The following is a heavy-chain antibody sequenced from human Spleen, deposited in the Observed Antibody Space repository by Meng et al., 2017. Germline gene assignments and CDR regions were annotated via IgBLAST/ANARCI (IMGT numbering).Heavy chain of an antibody. V-gene: IGHV4-34*02. CDR2: INDSGNT. D-gene: IGHD5-24*01. Sequence: QVHVPAGGAGGLEASECVSLTCCLYGVSFSGYHWRWIRQPPGKWTGWIGEINDSGNTNYNQSRESRATLSVDTSQNNLSLKLRSVTAADSAVYGCARGPNTMAHDFDYWGQGTLVTVSS. CDR1: GVSFSGYH. CDR3: ARGPNTMAHDFDY. J-gene: IGHJ4*02.